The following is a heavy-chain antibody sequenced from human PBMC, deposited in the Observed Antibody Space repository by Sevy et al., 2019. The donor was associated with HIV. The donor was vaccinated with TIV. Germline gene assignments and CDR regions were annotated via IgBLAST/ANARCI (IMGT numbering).Heavy chain of an antibody. Sequence: GGSLRLSCAASGFTFSSYGMHWVRQAPGKGLVWVSRINSDGSSTSYADSVKGRFTISRDNAKNTLYLQMNSLRAEDTAVYYCARWGAVAGTNFDYWGQGTLVTVSS. V-gene: IGHV3-74*01. CDR3: ARWGAVAGTNFDY. CDR1: GFTFSSYG. CDR2: INSDGSST. D-gene: IGHD6-19*01. J-gene: IGHJ4*02.